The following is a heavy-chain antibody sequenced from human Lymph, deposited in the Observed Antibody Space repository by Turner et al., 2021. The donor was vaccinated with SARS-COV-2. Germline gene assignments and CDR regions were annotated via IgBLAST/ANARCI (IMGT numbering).Heavy chain of an antibody. Sequence: QVQLVESGGGVVQHGRSLRLACAASGFTFSTYAIHWVRQAPGKGLEWVAVISYDGSNKYYADSVKGRFTISRDTSKNTLYLQMNSLRAEDTAVYYCARVLWLRGMFDSWGQGTLVTVSS. V-gene: IGHV3-30-3*01. D-gene: IGHD5-18*01. CDR2: ISYDGSNK. CDR3: ARVLWLRGMFDS. J-gene: IGHJ4*02. CDR1: GFTFSTYA.